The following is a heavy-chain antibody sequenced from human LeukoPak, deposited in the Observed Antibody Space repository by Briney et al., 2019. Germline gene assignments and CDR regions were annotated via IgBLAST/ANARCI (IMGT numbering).Heavy chain of an antibody. V-gene: IGHV4-4*02. CDR1: GGSISSSNW. CDR2: IYHSGST. CDR3: ASAIAIPAWAFDL. D-gene: IGHD6-13*01. J-gene: IGHJ3*01. Sequence: SGTLSLTCAVSGGSISSSNWWSWVRQPPGKGLEWIGEIYHSGSTNYNPSLKSRVTISVDKSKNQFSLKLSSVTAADTAVYYCASAIAIPAWAFDLWGQGTVVTVSS.